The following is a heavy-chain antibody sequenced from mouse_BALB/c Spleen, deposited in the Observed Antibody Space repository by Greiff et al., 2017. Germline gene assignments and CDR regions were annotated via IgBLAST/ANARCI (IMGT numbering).Heavy chain of an antibody. CDR2: INPNNGGT. CDR3: ARKSDYYDSSPYDAMDY. CDR1: GYTFTDYN. D-gene: IGHD1-1*01. Sequence: EVQLQQSGPELVKPGASVKIPCKASGYTFTDYNMNWVKQSHGKSLEWIGDINPNNGGTIYNQKFKGKATLTVDKSSSTAYMELRSLTSEETAVYYCARKSDYYDSSPYDAMDYWGQGTSVTVSS. J-gene: IGHJ4*01. V-gene: IGHV1-18*01.